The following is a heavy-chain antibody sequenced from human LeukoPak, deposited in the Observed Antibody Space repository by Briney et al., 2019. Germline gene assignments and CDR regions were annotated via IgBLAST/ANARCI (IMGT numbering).Heavy chain of an antibody. CDR1: GFSFSSYA. CDR3: ARGFSVAAAGTGFY. D-gene: IGHD6-13*01. V-gene: IGHV3-30*04. Sequence: GGSLRLSCAASGFSFSSYAMHWVRQAPGKGLEWVAVTSYDGSNKYYADSVKGRFTISRDNSKNTLYLQMNSLRAEDTAVYYCARGFSVAAAGTGFYWGQGTLVTVSS. J-gene: IGHJ4*02. CDR2: TSYDGSNK.